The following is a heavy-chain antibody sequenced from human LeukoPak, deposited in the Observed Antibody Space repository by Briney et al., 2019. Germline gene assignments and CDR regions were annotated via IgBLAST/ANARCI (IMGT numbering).Heavy chain of an antibody. CDR1: GYSFTSYW. Sequence: GESLKISCKGSGYSFTSYWIGWVRQMPGKGLEWMGVIYPGDSGTRYSPSFQGQVTISADKSISTAYLQWSSLKASDTAMYYCARGGGEIIKYYDILTGYYSVDYWGQGTLVTVSS. CDR3: ARGGGEIIKYYDILTGYYSVDY. V-gene: IGHV5-51*01. D-gene: IGHD3-9*01. CDR2: IYPGDSGT. J-gene: IGHJ4*02.